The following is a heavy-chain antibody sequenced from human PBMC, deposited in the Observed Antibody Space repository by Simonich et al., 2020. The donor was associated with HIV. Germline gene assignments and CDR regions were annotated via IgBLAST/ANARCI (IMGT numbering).Heavy chain of an antibody. V-gene: IGHV3-73*02. D-gene: IGHD6-19*01. CDR3: TRPAPYSSGWTFDY. Sequence: EVQLVESGGGLVQPGGSLKVSCAASGFTFSGSAIHWVRQASGKGLEWVGRIRIKANSYATEYTAAVKGRFTIYRDDSKNTAYLQMNSLKTEDTAVYYCTRPAPYSSGWTFDYWGQGTLVTVSS. J-gene: IGHJ4*02. CDR2: IRIKANSYAT. CDR1: GFTFSGSA.